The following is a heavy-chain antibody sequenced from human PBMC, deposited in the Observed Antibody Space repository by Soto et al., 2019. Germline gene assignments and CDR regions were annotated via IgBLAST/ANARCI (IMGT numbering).Heavy chain of an antibody. CDR3: ARALTGAYYYCYMDA. D-gene: IGHD1-20*01. CDR1: ARAISILY. J-gene: IGHJ6*03. Sequence: SEALSHTCTFSARAISILYWSWIRQPPGMRLEWIGDIYYSGSTNYNPSLKSRVTISVDTSKTLFSLKLSSVTAAAPAVYYCARALTGAYYYCYMDAWGKGTTVTV. CDR2: IYYSGST. V-gene: IGHV4-59*01.